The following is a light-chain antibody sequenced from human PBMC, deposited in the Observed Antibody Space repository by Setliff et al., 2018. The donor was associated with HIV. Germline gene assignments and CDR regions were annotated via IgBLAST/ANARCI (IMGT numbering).Light chain of an antibody. J-gene: IGLJ1*01. Sequence: QSVLTQPASVSGPPGQSIAISCTGTSSDIGSYNYVSWYQHHPGKAPRLIIYDVTNRPSGVSDRFSGSKSGNTASLTISGLQAEDEADYYCNTSISSTPNYVFGTGTKVTVL. CDR3: NTSISSTPNYV. V-gene: IGLV2-14*01. CDR1: SSDIGSYNY. CDR2: DVT.